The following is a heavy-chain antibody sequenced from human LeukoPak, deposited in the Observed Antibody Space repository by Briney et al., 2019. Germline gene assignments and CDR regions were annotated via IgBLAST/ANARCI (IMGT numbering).Heavy chain of an antibody. Sequence: SETLSLTCAVYGGSFSGYYWSWIRQPPGKGLEWIGEINHSGSTNYNPSLKSRVTISVDASKNQFSLKLSSVTAADTAVYYCARHRRRQARPPPEWYMDVWGKGTTVTVSS. J-gene: IGHJ6*03. D-gene: IGHD2-8*01. V-gene: IGHV4-34*01. CDR3: ARHRRRQARPPPEWYMDV. CDR1: GGSFSGYY. CDR2: INHSGST.